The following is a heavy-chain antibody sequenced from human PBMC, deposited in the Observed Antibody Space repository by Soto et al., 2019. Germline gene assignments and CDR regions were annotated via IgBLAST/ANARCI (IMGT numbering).Heavy chain of an antibody. J-gene: IGHJ3*02. CDR3: ARVSVARIAFDI. Sequence: QVQLQESGPGLVKPSQTLSLTCTVSGGSISSGDYYWSWIRQPPGKGLEWIGYIYYSGSTYSYPSLKSRVTITVDTSKNQFSLKLSSVTAADTAVYYCARVSVARIAFDIWGQGTMVTVSS. CDR1: GGSISSGDYY. CDR2: IYYSGST. V-gene: IGHV4-30-4*01.